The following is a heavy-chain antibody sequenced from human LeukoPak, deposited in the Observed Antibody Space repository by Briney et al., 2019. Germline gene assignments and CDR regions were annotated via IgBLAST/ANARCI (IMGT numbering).Heavy chain of an antibody. V-gene: IGHV3-7*01. Sequence: PGGSLRLSCAASGFTFSSHWMTWVRQAPGKGLEWVANIKEDGSKKNYVDSVKGRFTISRDNAKNSLYLQMNSLRAEDTAVYYCASGGWYGDWFDPWGQGTLVTVSS. D-gene: IGHD6-19*01. CDR3: ASGGWYGDWFDP. CDR1: GFTFSSHW. J-gene: IGHJ5*02. CDR2: IKEDGSKK.